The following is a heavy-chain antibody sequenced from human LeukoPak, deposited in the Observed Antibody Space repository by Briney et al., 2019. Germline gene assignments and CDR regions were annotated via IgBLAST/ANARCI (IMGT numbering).Heavy chain of an antibody. CDR2: IYYSGST. CDR1: GGSINSHY. V-gene: IGHV4-59*08. J-gene: IGHJ4*02. D-gene: IGHD1-1*01. CDR3: TRHDDNYPPLY. Sequence: SETLSLTCTVSGGSINSHYWTWIRQPPGKGLEWIGHIYYSGSTNYNPSLKSRVTISIDTSKNQFSLKLSSVTAADTAVYYCTRHDDNYPPLYWGQGTLDTVSS.